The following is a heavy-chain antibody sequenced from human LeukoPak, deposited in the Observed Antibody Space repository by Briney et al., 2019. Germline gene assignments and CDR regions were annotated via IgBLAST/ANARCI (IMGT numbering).Heavy chain of an antibody. D-gene: IGHD3-22*01. CDR1: GGSISSGSYY. CDR2: VKYNGST. J-gene: IGHJ4*02. CDR3: ARGPPLNQGDYDSSGYYYFDY. Sequence: SETLSLTXTVSGGSISSGSYYWSCIRQTPGKGLEWIGEVKYNGSTNCNPSLKSRVTISVDMSKNQFFLMLTSVTAADTAVYYCARGPPLNQGDYDSSGYYYFDYWGQGTLVTVSS. V-gene: IGHV4-39*07.